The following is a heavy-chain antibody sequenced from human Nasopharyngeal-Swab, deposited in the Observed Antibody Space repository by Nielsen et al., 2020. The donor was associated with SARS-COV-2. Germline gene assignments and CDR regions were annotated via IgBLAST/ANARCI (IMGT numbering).Heavy chain of an antibody. CDR2: IYYSGST. CDR3: AGAVAGTGWDY. J-gene: IGHJ4*02. V-gene: IGHV4-59*01. D-gene: IGHD6-19*01. Sequence: WIRQPPGKGLEWIGYIYYSGSTNYSPSLKSRVTISVDTSKNQFSLKLSSVTAADTAVYYCAGAVAGTGWDYWGQGTLVTVSS.